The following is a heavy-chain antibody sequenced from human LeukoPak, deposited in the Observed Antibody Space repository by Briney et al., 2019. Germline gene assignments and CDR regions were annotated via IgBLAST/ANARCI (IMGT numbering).Heavy chain of an antibody. Sequence: GGSLRLSCAASGYTFDDYAMHWVRQAPGKGLEWVSGISWNSGSIGYADSVKGRFTISRDNAKNSLYLQMNSLRAEDTALYYCAKGYYYDSSGYPLGMDVWGQGTTVTVSS. CDR1: GYTFDDYA. CDR3: AKGYYYDSSGYPLGMDV. D-gene: IGHD3-22*01. CDR2: ISWNSGSI. J-gene: IGHJ6*02. V-gene: IGHV3-9*01.